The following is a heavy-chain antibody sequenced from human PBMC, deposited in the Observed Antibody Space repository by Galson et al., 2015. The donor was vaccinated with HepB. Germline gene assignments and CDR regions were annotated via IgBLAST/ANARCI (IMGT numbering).Heavy chain of an antibody. D-gene: IGHD2-2*01. Sequence: QSGAEVKKPGESLKISCKGSGYSFTSYWIGWVRQMPGKGLEWMGIIYPGDSDTRYSPSFQGQVTISADKSISTAYLQWSSLKASATAMYYCARQMVVPAAPGEEYYYYGMDVWGQGTPVTVSS. V-gene: IGHV5-51*01. CDR3: ARQMVVPAAPGEEYYYYGMDV. J-gene: IGHJ6*02. CDR1: GYSFTSYW. CDR2: IYPGDSDT.